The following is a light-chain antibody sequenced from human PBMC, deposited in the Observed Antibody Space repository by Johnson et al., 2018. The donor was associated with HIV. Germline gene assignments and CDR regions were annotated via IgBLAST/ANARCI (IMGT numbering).Light chain of an antibody. J-gene: IGLJ1*01. CDR3: GTWDSSLSAGGV. CDR1: SSNIGNNY. Sequence: QSVLTQPPSVSAAPGQKVTISCSGSSSNIGNNYVSWYQQLPGTAPKLLIYESNKRPSGIPDRFSCSKSGTSATLGITGLQTGDEADYYCGTWDSSLSAGGVFGTGTKVTVL. V-gene: IGLV1-51*02. CDR2: ESN.